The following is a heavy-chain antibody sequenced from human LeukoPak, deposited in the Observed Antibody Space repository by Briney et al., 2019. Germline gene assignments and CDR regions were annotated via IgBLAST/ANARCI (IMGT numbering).Heavy chain of an antibody. CDR1: GFTLNSYS. CDR3: ARGGIVGASSDK. V-gene: IGHV3-21*01. D-gene: IGHD1-26*01. J-gene: IGHJ4*02. Sequence: GGSLRLSCVGSGFTLNSYSMSWVRQAPGKGLEWVSSISSRGDYIYYADLVKGRFTISRDNAKNSLYLQLNSLRAEDTAFYYCARGGIVGASSDKWGQGTLVTVSS. CDR2: ISSRGDYI.